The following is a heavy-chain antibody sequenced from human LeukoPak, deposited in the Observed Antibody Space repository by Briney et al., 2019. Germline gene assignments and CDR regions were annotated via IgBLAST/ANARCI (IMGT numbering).Heavy chain of an antibody. Sequence: ASVKVSCKASGYSFTGYYMHWVRQAPGQGLEWMGWINPNSGDTKYAQKFQGRVTMTRDTSTGTVYMELSSLRSEDTAVYYCARGPRITLIRGGQWYFYMDVWGKGTTVTISS. CDR2: INPNSGDT. V-gene: IGHV1-2*02. CDR3: ARGPRITLIRGGQWYFYMDV. J-gene: IGHJ6*03. D-gene: IGHD3-10*01. CDR1: GYSFTGYY.